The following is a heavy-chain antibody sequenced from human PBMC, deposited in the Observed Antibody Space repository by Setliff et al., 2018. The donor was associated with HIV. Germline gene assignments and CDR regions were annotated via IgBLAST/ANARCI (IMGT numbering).Heavy chain of an antibody. CDR1: GFTFRNYW. CDR2: TQQGGTET. Sequence: GGSLRLSCVASGFTFRNYWMTWVRQAPGKGLEWVADTQQGGTETYYADSVKGRLTISRDNTKNSLYLQMTSLRADDAAVYYCARGLADPWFFYDNSGLNPFNYWGQGAQVTGSS. CDR3: ARGLADPWFFYDNSGLNPFNY. J-gene: IGHJ4*02. V-gene: IGHV3-7*03. D-gene: IGHD3-22*01.